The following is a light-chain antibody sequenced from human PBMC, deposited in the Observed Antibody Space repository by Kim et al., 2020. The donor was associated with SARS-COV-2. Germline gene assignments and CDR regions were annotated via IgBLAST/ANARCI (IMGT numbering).Light chain of an antibody. CDR2: DAS. Sequence: ENVLTQSPGTLSLSPGERATVSCRASQSVSSNYLAWYQQKPGQAPRLLIYDASSRATGIPDRFSGSGSGTDFTITISRLEPEDFAVYYCQRYGTAPITFGQGTRLEIK. CDR1: QSVSSNY. V-gene: IGKV3-20*01. CDR3: QRYGTAPIT. J-gene: IGKJ5*01.